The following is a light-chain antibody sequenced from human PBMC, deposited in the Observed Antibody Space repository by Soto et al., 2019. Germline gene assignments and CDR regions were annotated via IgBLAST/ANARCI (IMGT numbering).Light chain of an antibody. CDR3: QQYNNWWT. CDR2: GVS. V-gene: IGKV3-15*01. Sequence: EILMTQSPATLSVSPGERATLSCRASQSVDSNLAWYQQKPGQAPRLLIYGVSTRATGISARFSGSGSGTEFTLTISSLQSEDFGVYYCQQYNNWWTFGQGTKVDIK. J-gene: IGKJ1*01. CDR1: QSVDSN.